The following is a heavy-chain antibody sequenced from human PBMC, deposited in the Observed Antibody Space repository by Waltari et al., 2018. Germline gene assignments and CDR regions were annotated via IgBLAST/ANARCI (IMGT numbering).Heavy chain of an antibody. CDR3: ARVRYFDWSIDY. V-gene: IGHV4-59*01. Sequence: QVQLQESGPGLVKPSETLSLTCTVSGGSISSYYWSWTRQPPGKGLEWIGYIYYSGSTNYNPSLKSRVTISVDTSKNQFSLKLSSVTAADTAVYYCARVRYFDWSIDYWGQGTLVTVSS. CDR2: IYYSGST. D-gene: IGHD3-9*01. J-gene: IGHJ4*02. CDR1: GGSISSYY.